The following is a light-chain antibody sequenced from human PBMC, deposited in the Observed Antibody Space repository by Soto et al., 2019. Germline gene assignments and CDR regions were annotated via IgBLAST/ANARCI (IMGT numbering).Light chain of an antibody. Sequence: QSALTQPASVSGSPGQSIIISCTGTSRDVGGYNLFSWYQQYPDKAPKLIIYEGTKRPSGVSNRFSGSWSGNTASLTISGLQAEDEADYYCCALADTSSVLFGGGTKVTVL. CDR3: CALADTSSVL. CDR1: SRDVGGYNL. CDR2: EGT. V-gene: IGLV2-23*01. J-gene: IGLJ2*01.